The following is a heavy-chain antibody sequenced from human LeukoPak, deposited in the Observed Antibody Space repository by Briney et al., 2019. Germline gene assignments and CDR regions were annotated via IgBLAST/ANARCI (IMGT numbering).Heavy chain of an antibody. D-gene: IGHD3-10*01. Sequence: GGSLRLSCAASGFTVSSSFLSWVRQAPGKGLEWLSIIYSDGGSTYHADSAKGRFTISRDNSKNTLYLQMNSLRAEDTALYYCARLISGSYHLYFDYWGLGTLVTVSS. V-gene: IGHV3-66*01. CDR1: GFTVSSSF. J-gene: IGHJ4*02. CDR3: ARLISGSYHLYFDY. CDR2: IYSDGGST.